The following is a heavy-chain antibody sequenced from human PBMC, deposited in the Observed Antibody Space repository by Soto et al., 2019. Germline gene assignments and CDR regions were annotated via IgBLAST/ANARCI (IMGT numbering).Heavy chain of an antibody. CDR1: GGSISSYY. V-gene: IGHV4-59*01. CDR2: IYYSGST. J-gene: IGHJ4*02. CDR3: ARVGRNCGGDCYSYYFDY. Sequence: KQSQTLSLTCTVSGGSISSYYWSWIRQPPGKGLEWIGYIYYSGSTNYNPSLKSRVTISVDTSKNQFSLKLSSVTAADTAVYYCARVGRNCGGDCYSYYFDYWGQGTLVTVSS. D-gene: IGHD2-21*01.